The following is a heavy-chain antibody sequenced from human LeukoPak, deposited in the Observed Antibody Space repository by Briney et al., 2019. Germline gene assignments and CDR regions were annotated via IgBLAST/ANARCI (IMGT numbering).Heavy chain of an antibody. Sequence: GGSLRLSCAASGFTFSIYWMSWVRQAPGKGLEWVANIKQDGSEKNYVDSVKGRFTISRDNAKNSLYLQMNSLRAEDTAVYYCARDHHPFTAWGQGALVTVSS. CDR3: ARDHHPFTA. CDR2: IKQDGSEK. D-gene: IGHD5-18*01. J-gene: IGHJ4*02. CDR1: GFTFSIYW. V-gene: IGHV3-7*04.